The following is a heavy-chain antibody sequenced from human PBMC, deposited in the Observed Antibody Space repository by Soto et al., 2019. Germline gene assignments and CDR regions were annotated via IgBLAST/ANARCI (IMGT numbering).Heavy chain of an antibody. CDR2: ISAYNGKT. Sequence: ASVKVSCKASGYTFTSYGISWVRQAPGQGLEWMGWISAYNGKTNYAQKLQGGVTMTTDTSTSKAYMELGSLRSDDTAVYYCARDSSSSYYYYGMDVWGQGTTVTVSS. CDR1: GYTFTSYG. J-gene: IGHJ6*02. V-gene: IGHV1-18*04. CDR3: ARDSSSSYYYYGMDV. D-gene: IGHD6-13*01.